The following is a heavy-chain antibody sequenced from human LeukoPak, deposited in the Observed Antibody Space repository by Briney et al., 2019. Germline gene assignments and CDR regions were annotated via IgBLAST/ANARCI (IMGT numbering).Heavy chain of an antibody. CDR1: GFTFSSYA. Sequence: GGSLRLSCAASGFTFSSYAMSWVRQAPGKGLKWVSTISGSGDTTYYADSVKGRFTISRDNSKNTLYLQMNSLRAEDTAVYYCARDERLLSFLKWGQGTLVTVSS. D-gene: IGHD3-3*01. J-gene: IGHJ4*02. CDR2: ISGSGDTT. CDR3: ARDERLLSFLK. V-gene: IGHV3-23*01.